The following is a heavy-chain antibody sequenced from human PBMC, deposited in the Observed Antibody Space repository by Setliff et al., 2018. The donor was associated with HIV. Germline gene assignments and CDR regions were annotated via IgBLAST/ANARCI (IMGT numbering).Heavy chain of an antibody. Sequence: SETLSLTCAVYGGSFSGYYWSWIRQSPGKGLEWIGHIYTSGSTNYNPSLKSRVTMSVGTSKNQFSLKLSSVTAADTAVYYCARCYYNFWSGYPLDYMDVWGKGTTVTVSS. CDR2: IYTSGST. CDR1: GGSFSGYY. D-gene: IGHD3-3*01. CDR3: ARCYYNFWSGYPLDYMDV. J-gene: IGHJ6*03. V-gene: IGHV4-59*10.